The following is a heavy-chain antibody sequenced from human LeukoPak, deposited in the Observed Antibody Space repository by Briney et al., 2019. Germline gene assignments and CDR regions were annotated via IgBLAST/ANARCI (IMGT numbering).Heavy chain of an antibody. Sequence: GGSLRLSCAASGFTFSSYATSCVRQAAGKGLEWVSAISGSGGSTYYADSVKGRFTISRDNSKNTLYLQMNSLRAEDTAVYYCAKDGYDSSGYSLDYWGQGTLVTVSS. CDR3: AKDGYDSSGYSLDY. CDR1: GFTFSSYA. V-gene: IGHV3-23*01. CDR2: ISGSGGST. D-gene: IGHD3-22*01. J-gene: IGHJ4*02.